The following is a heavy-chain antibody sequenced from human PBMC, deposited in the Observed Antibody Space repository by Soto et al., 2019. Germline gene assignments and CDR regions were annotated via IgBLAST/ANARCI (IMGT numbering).Heavy chain of an antibody. Sequence: QVQLQESGPGLVKPSGTLSLTCAVSGGSISSSNWWSWVRQPPGKALEWIGEIYHSGSTNYNPSLKRRVTISVDTSKNQFSLKLSSVTAADTAVYYCANLPATSDFDYWGQGTLVTVSS. CDR3: ANLPATSDFDY. CDR1: GGSISSSNW. V-gene: IGHV4-4*02. CDR2: IYHSGST. D-gene: IGHD2-2*01. J-gene: IGHJ4*02.